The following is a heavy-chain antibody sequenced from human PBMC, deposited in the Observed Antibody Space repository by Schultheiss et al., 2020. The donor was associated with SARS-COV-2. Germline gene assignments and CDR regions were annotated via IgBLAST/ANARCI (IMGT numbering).Heavy chain of an antibody. V-gene: IGHV2-5*02. CDR3: VLLPAARTGGYYYYGMDV. D-gene: IGHD6-6*01. CDR2: IYWDDDK. Sequence: SGPTLVKPTQTLTLTCTFSGFSLSTSGVAVGWIRQPPGKALEWLALIYWDDDKRYSPSLKSRLTITKDTSKNQVVLTMTNMDPVDTATYYCVLLPAARTGGYYYYGMDVWGQGTTVTVSS. J-gene: IGHJ6*02. CDR1: GFSLSTSGVA.